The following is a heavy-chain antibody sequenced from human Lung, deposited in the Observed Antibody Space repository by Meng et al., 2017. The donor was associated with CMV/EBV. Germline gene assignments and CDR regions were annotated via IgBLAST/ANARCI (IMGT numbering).Heavy chain of an antibody. V-gene: IGHV3-7*01. D-gene: IGHD1-26*01. J-gene: IGHJ4*02. CDR1: GFNFSRYW. CDR3: ARDFGIVGATSIVGY. Sequence: GEXXKISCAASGFNFSRYWMSWVRQAPGKGLEWVANIKQDASEKYYVDSVKGRFTISRDNAKNSLYLQMNSLRAEDTGVYYCARDFGIVGATSIVGYWGQGTXVTVSS. CDR2: IKQDASEK.